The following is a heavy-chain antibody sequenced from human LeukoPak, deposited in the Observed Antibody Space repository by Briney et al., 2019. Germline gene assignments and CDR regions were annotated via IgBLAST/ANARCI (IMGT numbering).Heavy chain of an antibody. CDR1: GGSISTNCYH. J-gene: IGHJ3*02. D-gene: IGHD4-17*01. Sequence: PSETLSLTCSVSGGSISTNCYHWGWIRQPPGKGLEWIGSISYSGSTYYNPSLKSRGTISADTSKNQFSLKVSSVTAADTAVYYCARDASTVNTEPFDIWGHGTMVVVSS. V-gene: IGHV4-39*07. CDR3: ARDASTVNTEPFDI. CDR2: ISYSGST.